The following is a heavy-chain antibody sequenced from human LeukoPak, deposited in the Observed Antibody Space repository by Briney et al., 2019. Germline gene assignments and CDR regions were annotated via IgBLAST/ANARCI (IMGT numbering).Heavy chain of an antibody. J-gene: IGHJ6*02. CDR1: GFTFSSYW. Sequence: GGSLRLSCAPSGFTFSSYWMNWARQAPGKGLEWVASINHNGNVNYYVASVKGRFTISRDNAKNLLYLQMSNLRAEDTAVYFCARGGGLDVWGQGATVTVSS. D-gene: IGHD3-16*01. CDR2: INHNGNVN. CDR3: ARGGGLDV. V-gene: IGHV3-7*03.